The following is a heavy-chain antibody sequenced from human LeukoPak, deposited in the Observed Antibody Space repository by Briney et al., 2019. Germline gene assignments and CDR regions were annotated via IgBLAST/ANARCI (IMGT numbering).Heavy chain of an antibody. V-gene: IGHV1-18*01. CDR1: GGTFSSYA. J-gene: IGHJ4*02. CDR3: ATTTYSSGWSN. Sequence: ASVKVSCKASGGTFSSYAISWVRQAPGQGLEWMGWISAYNGNTNYAQKLQGRVTMTTDTSTSTAYMELRSLRSDDTAVYYCATTTYSSGWSNWGQGTLVTVSS. D-gene: IGHD6-19*01. CDR2: ISAYNGNT.